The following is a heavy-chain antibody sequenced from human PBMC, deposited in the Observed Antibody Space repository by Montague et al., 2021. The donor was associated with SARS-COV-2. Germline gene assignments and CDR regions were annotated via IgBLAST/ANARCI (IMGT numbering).Heavy chain of an antibody. CDR2: IGGSADIT. V-gene: IGHV3-23*01. D-gene: IGHD5-24*01. CDR1: GFTFRNYA. J-gene: IGHJ4*02. Sequence: SLRLSCAASGFTFRNYAMIWVRQAPGKGLEWVSGIGGSADITYYADSVKGRFTISRDNSKNTLYLQMSSLRAGDTAVYYCAKDREVATGGLYYFDYWGQGTLVTVSS. CDR3: AKDREVATGGLYYFDY.